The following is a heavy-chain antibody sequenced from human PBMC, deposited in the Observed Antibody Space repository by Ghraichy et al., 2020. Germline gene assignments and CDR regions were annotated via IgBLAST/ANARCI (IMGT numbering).Heavy chain of an antibody. CDR2: IYYSGST. CDR1: GGSISSYY. Sequence: SETLSLTCTVSGGSISSYYWSWIRQPPGKGLEWIGYIYYSGSTNYNPSLKSRVTISVDTSKNQFSLKLSSVTAADTAVYYCARLHLGSGTYYDFWSGTPYYMDVWGKGTTVTVSS. CDR3: ARLHLGSGTYYDFWSGTPYYMDV. J-gene: IGHJ6*03. V-gene: IGHV4-59*01. D-gene: IGHD3-3*01.